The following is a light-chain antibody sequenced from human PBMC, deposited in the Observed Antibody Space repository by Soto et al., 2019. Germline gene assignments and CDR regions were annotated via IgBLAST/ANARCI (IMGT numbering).Light chain of an antibody. V-gene: IGKV1-39*01. J-gene: IGKJ4*01. Sequence: DIQMTQSPASLSASLGERVTITCRACPSISSYLHWYQQKPGKGPNLLIYAASSLQSGVPSRFSGSGSATAITRTISSLQPADFAACYCYQSYSTPPLTFGGGTRVEIK. CDR3: YQSYSTPPLT. CDR1: PSISSY. CDR2: AAS.